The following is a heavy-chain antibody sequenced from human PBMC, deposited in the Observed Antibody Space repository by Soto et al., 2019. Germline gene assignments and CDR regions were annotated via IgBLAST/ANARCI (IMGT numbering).Heavy chain of an antibody. CDR3: APLSVSLSGPYGIHV. Sequence: SETLSLTCAVSGGSISSSNWWSFIRQPPGKGLEWIGSMFYSGLTYYNPSLKSRVTLSVDTSKNQFSVRLNSVTAADTAVYYCAPLSVSLSGPYGIHVWGQGTTVTVSS. J-gene: IGHJ6*02. V-gene: IGHV4-39*01. CDR1: GGSISSSNW. D-gene: IGHD2-15*01. CDR2: MFYSGLT.